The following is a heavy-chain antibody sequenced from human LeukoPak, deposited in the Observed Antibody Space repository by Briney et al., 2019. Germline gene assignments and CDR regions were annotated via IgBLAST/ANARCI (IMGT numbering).Heavy chain of an antibody. CDR1: GFTFSNCG. D-gene: IGHD6-19*01. V-gene: IGHV3-30*02. CDR3: AKSPLAVTGTFREYYMDV. J-gene: IGHJ6*03. CDR2: IRYEGGNK. Sequence: GGSLRLSCAASGFTFSNCGMHWVRQAPGKGLEWVAFIRYEGGNKNYADSVKGRFTISRDNSKNRLYMQMNSLRTEDPAVYYCAKSPLAVTGTFREYYMDVWGKGTTVAVSS.